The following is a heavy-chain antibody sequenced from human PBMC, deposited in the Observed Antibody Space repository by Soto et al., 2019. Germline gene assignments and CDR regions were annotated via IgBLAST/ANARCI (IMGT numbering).Heavy chain of an antibody. J-gene: IGHJ5*01. CDR1: GDSISTVDYF. CDR3: ARGRYCLTGRCFPNWFDS. Sequence: SETLSLTCSVSGDSISTVDYFWAWIRQPPGQALEYIGYIYKSTTTYYNPSFESRVAISLDTSKSQFSLTVASVTAADTAVYFCARGRYCLTGRCFPNWFDSWGQGTLVTVSS. CDR2: IYKSTTT. D-gene: IGHD2-15*01. V-gene: IGHV4-30-4*01.